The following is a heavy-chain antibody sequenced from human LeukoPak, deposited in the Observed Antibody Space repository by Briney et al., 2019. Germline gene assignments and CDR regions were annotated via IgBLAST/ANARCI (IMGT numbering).Heavy chain of an antibody. Sequence: PGGSLRLSCAASGFTFSSYATSWVRQAPGKGLEWISTISGSGSSTDFADSVKGRFTISRDNSKNTLNLQMNNLRAEDTAIYYCAPDPNKWLRNYWGQGTLVTVSS. CDR1: GFTFSSYA. D-gene: IGHD5-12*01. V-gene: IGHV3-23*01. J-gene: IGHJ4*02. CDR3: APDPNKWLRNY. CDR2: ISGSGSST.